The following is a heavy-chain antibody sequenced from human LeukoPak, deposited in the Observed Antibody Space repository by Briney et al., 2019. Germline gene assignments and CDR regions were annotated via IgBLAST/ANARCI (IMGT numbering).Heavy chain of an antibody. CDR1: GFTFSRYA. V-gene: IGHV3-23*01. J-gene: IGHJ4*02. D-gene: IGHD4-23*01. CDR3: ARANDYAGVN. Sequence: PGGSLRLSCGAFGFTFSRYAQRGVRQPPGKGLEWVSAISGSGGSTYYADSVKGRFTISRDNAKNTLYLQMNSLRVEDTAVYYCARANDYAGVNWGQGTLVTVSS. CDR2: ISGSGGST.